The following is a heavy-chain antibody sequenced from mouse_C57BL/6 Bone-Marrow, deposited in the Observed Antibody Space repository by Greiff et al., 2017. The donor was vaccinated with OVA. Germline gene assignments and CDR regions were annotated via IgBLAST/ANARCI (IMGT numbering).Heavy chain of an antibody. CDR2: INPSSGYT. CDR1: GYTFTSYT. D-gene: IGHD2-4*01. V-gene: IGHV1-4*01. Sequence: VHLVESGAELARPGASVKMSCKASGYTFTSYTMHWVKQRPGQGLEWIGYINPSSGYTKYNQKFKDKATLTADKSSSTAYMQLSSLTSEDSAVYYCARCPIYYDYDAFAYWGQGTLVTVSA. J-gene: IGHJ3*01. CDR3: ARCPIYYDYDAFAY.